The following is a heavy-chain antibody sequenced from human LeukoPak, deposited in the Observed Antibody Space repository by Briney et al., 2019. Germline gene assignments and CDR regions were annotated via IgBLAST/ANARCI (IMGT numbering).Heavy chain of an antibody. V-gene: IGHV4-4*07. CDR3: ARGRGSSWYYFDS. CDR1: GGSISSYY. J-gene: IGHJ4*02. Sequence: ETLSLTCTVSGGSISSYYWSWVRQPAGKGLEWIGRIYASGNTNYNPSLKGRVTMTVDTSKNQFSLNLSSVTAADTAVYYCARGRGSSWYYFDSWGQGTLVTVSS. CDR2: IYASGNT. D-gene: IGHD6-13*01.